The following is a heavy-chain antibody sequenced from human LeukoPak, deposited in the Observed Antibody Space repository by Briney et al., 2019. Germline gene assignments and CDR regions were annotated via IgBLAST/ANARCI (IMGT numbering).Heavy chain of an antibody. CDR3: ARVNRDYYDSSGYLYFDY. J-gene: IGHJ4*02. V-gene: IGHV4-39*07. CDR1: GGSISSSSYY. D-gene: IGHD3-22*01. CDR2: IYYSGST. Sequence: SETLSLTCTVSGGSISSSSYYWGWIRQPPGKGLEWIGSIYYSGSTYYNPSLKSRVTISVDTSKNQFSLKLSSVTAADTAVYYCARVNRDYYDSSGYLYFDYWGQGTLVTVSS.